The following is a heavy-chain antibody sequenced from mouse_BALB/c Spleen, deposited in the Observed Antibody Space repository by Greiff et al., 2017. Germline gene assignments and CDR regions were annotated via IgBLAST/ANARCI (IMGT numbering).Heavy chain of an antibody. Sequence: QVQLQQSGPGLVQPSQSLSITCTVSGFSLTSYGVHWVRQSPGKGLEWLGVIWSGGSTDYNAAFISRLSISKDNSKSQVFFKMNSLQADDTAIYYCARMGYRYDGVSYAMDYWGQGTSVTVSS. CDR3: ARMGYRYDGVSYAMDY. CDR1: GFSLTSYG. J-gene: IGHJ4*01. CDR2: IWSGGST. V-gene: IGHV2-4-1*01. D-gene: IGHD2-14*01.